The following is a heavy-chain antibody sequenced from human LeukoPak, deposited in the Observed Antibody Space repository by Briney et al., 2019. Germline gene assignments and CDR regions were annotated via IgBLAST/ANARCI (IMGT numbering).Heavy chain of an antibody. D-gene: IGHD3-22*01. CDR2: ISWNSGSI. Sequence: GGSLRLSCAGSGFIFNNYAMHWVRQAPGKGLEWVSGISWNSGSIGYADSVKGRFTISRDNAKNSLYLQMNSLRAEDTALYYCAKAYYYDSSGYYDYWGQGTLVTVSS. J-gene: IGHJ4*02. CDR1: GFIFNNYA. CDR3: AKAYYYDSSGYYDY. V-gene: IGHV3-9*01.